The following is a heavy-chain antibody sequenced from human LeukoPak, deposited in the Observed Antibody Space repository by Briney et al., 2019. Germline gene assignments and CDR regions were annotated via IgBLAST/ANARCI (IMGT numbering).Heavy chain of an antibody. V-gene: IGHV3-48*02. D-gene: IGHD2-15*01. CDR1: GFTFNAFG. Sequence: GGSLRLSCAASGFTFNAFGMNWVRQAPGKGLEWVSYISSSSSTIYYADSVKGRFTISRDNAKNSLDLQMNSLRDEDTAVYYCARARASGRSGFDYWGQGTLVTVSS. CDR2: ISSSSSTI. J-gene: IGHJ4*02. CDR3: ARARASGRSGFDY.